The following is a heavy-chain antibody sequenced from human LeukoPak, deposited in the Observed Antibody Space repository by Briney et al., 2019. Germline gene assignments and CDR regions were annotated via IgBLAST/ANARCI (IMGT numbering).Heavy chain of an antibody. V-gene: IGHV4-4*02. J-gene: IGHJ4*02. D-gene: IGHD3-16*02. CDR3: ARSDYIWGSYRVYDY. CDR2: ISHSENT. CDR1: GASSSGRSW. Sequence: SECLSPACAGSGASSSGRSWRCWVGQAPGKGLEWIGEISHSENTNYNPSLKSRVTTSIDKSNNQFSLNLTSVTAADTAVYYCARSDYIWGSYRVYDYWGQGTLVTVSS.